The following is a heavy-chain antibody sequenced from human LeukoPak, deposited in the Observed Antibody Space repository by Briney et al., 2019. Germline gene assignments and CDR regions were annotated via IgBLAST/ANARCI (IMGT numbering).Heavy chain of an antibody. D-gene: IGHD3-3*01. J-gene: IGHJ5*02. Sequence: GGSLRLSCAASGFTFSSYGMNWVRQAPGKGLEWVSYISSSSSTIYYADSVKGRFTISRDNAKNSLYLQMNSLRAEDTAVYYCARESYYDFWSGSPHNWFDPWGQGTLVTVSS. V-gene: IGHV3-48*01. CDR3: ARESYYDFWSGSPHNWFDP. CDR2: ISSSSSTI. CDR1: GFTFSSYG.